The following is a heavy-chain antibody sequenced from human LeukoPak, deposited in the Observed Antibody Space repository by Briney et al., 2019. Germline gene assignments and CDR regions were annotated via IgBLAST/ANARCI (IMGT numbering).Heavy chain of an antibody. J-gene: IGHJ4*02. D-gene: IGHD6-6*01. CDR1: GYTFTIYY. Sequence: ASVTASFKGSGYTFTIYYMHWVRQAPGQGLEWMGIINPSGGSTSYAQKFQGRVTMTRDTSTSTVYMELSSLRSEDTAVYYCARDPGEQLVHDYWGQGTLVTVSS. V-gene: IGHV1-46*01. CDR3: ARDPGEQLVHDY. CDR2: INPSGGST.